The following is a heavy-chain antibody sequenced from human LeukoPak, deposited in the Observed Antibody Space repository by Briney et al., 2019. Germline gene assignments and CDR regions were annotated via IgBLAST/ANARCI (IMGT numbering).Heavy chain of an antibody. CDR2: IYYSGST. V-gene: IGHV4-59*08. Sequence: NPSETLSLTCSVSGGSISSYYWSWIRQPPGKGLEWIGHIYYSGSTNYNPSLKSRVTISVHTSKNQFSLRLSSVTAADTAVYYCARSIVVAGIVSDYYYYAMDVWGQGTTVTVSS. D-gene: IGHD6-19*01. CDR1: GGSISSYY. J-gene: IGHJ6*02. CDR3: ARSIVVAGIVSDYYYYAMDV.